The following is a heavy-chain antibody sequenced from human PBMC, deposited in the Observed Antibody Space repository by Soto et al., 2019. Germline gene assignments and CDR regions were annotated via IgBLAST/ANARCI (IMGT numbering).Heavy chain of an antibody. J-gene: IGHJ6*02. CDR3: ARAEQQLASYYYGMDV. CDR2: IWDNGRDK. Sequence: GALRLSCAASGFTFSTYGMHWVRQAPGKGLEWVAIIWDNGRDKYYVDSVKGRFTISRDNSKNALYLQMNNLRAEDTAVYFCARAEQQLASYYYGMDVWGQGTTVNVS. D-gene: IGHD6-13*01. V-gene: IGHV3-33*01. CDR1: GFTFSTYG.